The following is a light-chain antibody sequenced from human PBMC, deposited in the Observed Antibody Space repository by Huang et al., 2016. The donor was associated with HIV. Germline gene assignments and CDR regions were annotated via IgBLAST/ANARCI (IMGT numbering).Light chain of an antibody. CDR1: QDISNY. J-gene: IGKJ1*01. Sequence: DIQMTQSPSSLSASVGDRVTITCQASQDISNYLNWYQQKTGKAPKLLIYDASNLETGVSSRFSGSGSGTDFTFTISSLQPEDIATYYCQHYDNLWTFGQGTKVEIK. CDR2: DAS. V-gene: IGKV1-33*01. CDR3: QHYDNLWT.